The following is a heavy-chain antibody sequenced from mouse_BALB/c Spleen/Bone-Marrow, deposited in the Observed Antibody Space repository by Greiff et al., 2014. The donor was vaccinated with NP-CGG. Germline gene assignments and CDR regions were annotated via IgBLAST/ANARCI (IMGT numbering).Heavy chain of an antibody. CDR3: ARGGLWSSFDY. Sequence: DVMLVESGGGLVQPGGSLKLSCATSGFTFSDYYMYWVRQTPEKRLEWVAYISSGGGSTYYPDTVKGRFTISRDNAKNTLYLQMSRLKSEDTAMYYCARGGLWSSFDYWGQGTTLTVSS. D-gene: IGHD1-1*02. CDR1: GFTFSDYY. V-gene: IGHV5-12*02. J-gene: IGHJ2*01. CDR2: ISSGGGST.